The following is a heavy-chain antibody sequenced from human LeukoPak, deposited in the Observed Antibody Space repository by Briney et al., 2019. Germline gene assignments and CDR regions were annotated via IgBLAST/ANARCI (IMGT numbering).Heavy chain of an antibody. CDR3: ASVGRYDAFDI. Sequence: PGGSLRLSCAASGFTFSNYGMHWVRQAPGKGLEWVSFISSSSTYIYYADSVKGRFTISRDNAKNSLFLQMNSLRAEDTAVYYCASVGRYDAFDIWGQGTMVTVSS. J-gene: IGHJ3*02. V-gene: IGHV3-21*01. CDR2: ISSSSTYI. D-gene: IGHD3-16*02. CDR1: GFTFSNYG.